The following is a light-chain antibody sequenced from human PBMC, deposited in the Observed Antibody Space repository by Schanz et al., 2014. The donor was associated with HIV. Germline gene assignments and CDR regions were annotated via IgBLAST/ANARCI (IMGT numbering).Light chain of an antibody. J-gene: IGLJ3*02. CDR1: RSNIGAGYD. CDR3: QSFDSSLNGVV. Sequence: QSVLTQPPSVSAAPGQRVTISCTGSRSNIGAGYDVHWYQHLPGTAPKLLIYGSTNRPSGVPDRFSGSKSGTAASLAISGLQADDEADYFCQSFDSSLNGVVFGGGTKLTVL. CDR2: GST. V-gene: IGLV1-40*01.